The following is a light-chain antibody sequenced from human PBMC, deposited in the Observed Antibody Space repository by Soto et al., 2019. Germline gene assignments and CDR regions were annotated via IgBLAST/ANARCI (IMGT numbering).Light chain of an antibody. J-gene: IGKJ4*01. CDR1: QTISSY. Sequence: DIPMTQSPSSLSASVGDRVTITCRASQTISSYLNWYQQKPGKAPKLLIYAASSLQSGVPSRFSGSGSGTDFTLTISSLQPEAFATYYCQQSYSAPRTFGGGTKVEIK. CDR3: QQSYSAPRT. V-gene: IGKV1-39*01. CDR2: AAS.